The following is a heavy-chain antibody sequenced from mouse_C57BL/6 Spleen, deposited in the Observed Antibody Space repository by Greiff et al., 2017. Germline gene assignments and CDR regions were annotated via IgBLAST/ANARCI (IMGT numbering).Heavy chain of an antibody. CDR2: IDPSDSYT. Sequence: QVQLQQPGAELVRPGTSVKLSCKASGYTFTSYWMHWVKQRPGQGLEWIGVIDPSDSYTNYNQKFKGKATLTVDTSSSTAYMQLSSLTSEDSAVYYCAREISNPAWFAYWGQGTLVTVSA. V-gene: IGHV1-59*01. J-gene: IGHJ3*01. CDR1: GYTFTSYW. CDR3: AREISNPAWFAY. D-gene: IGHD2-5*01.